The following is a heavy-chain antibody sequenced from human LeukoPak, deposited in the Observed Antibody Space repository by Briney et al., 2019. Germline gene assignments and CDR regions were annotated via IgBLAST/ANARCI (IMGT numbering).Heavy chain of an antibody. CDR1: GSTFSSYA. CDR3: ARMTTVTSSWFGP. CDR2: ISGSGGST. D-gene: IGHD4-17*01. Sequence: GGSLRLSCAASGSTFSSYAMSWVRQAPGKGLEWVSAISGSGGSTYYADSVKGRFTISRDNSKNTLYLQMNSLRAEDTAVYYCARMTTVTSSWFGPWGQGTLVTVSS. J-gene: IGHJ5*02. V-gene: IGHV3-23*01.